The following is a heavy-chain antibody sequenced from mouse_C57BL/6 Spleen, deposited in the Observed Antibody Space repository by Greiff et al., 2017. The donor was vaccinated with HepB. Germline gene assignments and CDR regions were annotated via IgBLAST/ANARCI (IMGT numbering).Heavy chain of an antibody. CDR2: IDPSDSYT. J-gene: IGHJ4*01. Sequence: QVQLQQPGAELVMPGASVKLSCKASGYTFTSYWMHWVKQRPGQGLEWIGEIDPSDSYTNYNQKFKGKSTLTVDKSASTAYMQLSSLTSEDSAVSYDARRAQAFYYYAMDYWGQGTSVTVSS. V-gene: IGHV1-69*01. CDR1: GYTFTSYW. D-gene: IGHD3-2*02. CDR3: ARRAQAFYYYAMDY.